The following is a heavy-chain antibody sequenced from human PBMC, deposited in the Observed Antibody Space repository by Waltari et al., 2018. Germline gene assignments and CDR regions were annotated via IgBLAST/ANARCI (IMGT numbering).Heavy chain of an antibody. CDR3: ATYIGASVGTAAFDV. J-gene: IGHJ3*01. CDR2: VSYSGTT. D-gene: IGHD5-12*01. CDR1: AVSLTSHIPY. Sequence: QLQLQESGPRLVRPSETLSLICRVSAVSLTSHIPYWAWFGQSPGQGLAWIGTVSYSGTTYISPSLKSRVSVSRDTSKNQVSLILGSVTAADMAVYYCATYIGASVGTAAFDVWGQGTMVTVSS. V-gene: IGHV4-39*01.